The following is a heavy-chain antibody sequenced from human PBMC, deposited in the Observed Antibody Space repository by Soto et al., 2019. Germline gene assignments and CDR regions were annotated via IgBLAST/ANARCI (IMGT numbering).Heavy chain of an antibody. D-gene: IGHD6-13*01. CDR3: ARGLKKHSSSWVNDAFEI. CDR2: INSDGSST. CDR1: GFTFSSYW. Sequence: GGSLRLSCAASGFTFSSYWMHWIRQAPGKGLEWVSRINSDGSSTSYADSVKGRFTISRDNAQNTLYLQMNSLRAEDTAVYYCARGLKKHSSSWVNDAFEIWGDETMVTVS. J-gene: IGHJ3*02. V-gene: IGHV3-74*01.